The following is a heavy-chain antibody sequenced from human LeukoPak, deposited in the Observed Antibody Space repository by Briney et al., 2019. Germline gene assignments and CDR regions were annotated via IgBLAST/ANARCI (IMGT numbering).Heavy chain of an antibody. V-gene: IGHV4-39*01. D-gene: IGHD6-19*01. CDR1: GGSISSGGYY. J-gene: IGHJ4*02. Sequence: SETLSLTCTVSGGSISSGGYYWSWIRQHPGKGLEWIGFIYYSGSTYYNPSLKSRVTISVDTSKNQFSLKVSSVTAADTAVYYCARRVAATFDDWGQGTLVTVSS. CDR3: ARRVAATFDD. CDR2: IYYSGST.